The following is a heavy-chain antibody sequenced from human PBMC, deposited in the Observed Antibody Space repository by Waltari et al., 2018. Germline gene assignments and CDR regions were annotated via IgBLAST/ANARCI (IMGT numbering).Heavy chain of an antibody. CDR3: ARLPISLGVGSVFDI. Sequence: QMQLQESGPGLVKPSEPLSLTCTVSGGSISSSTYYWGWIRQPPGKGLEWIGNIYYSGRTSHKPSLKSRLTISVDTSKNQFSLNLRSVTAADTAVYYCARLPISLGVGSVFDIWGQGTMVTVSS. J-gene: IGHJ3*02. D-gene: IGHD2-15*01. CDR2: IYYSGRT. CDR1: GGSISSSTYY. V-gene: IGHV4-39*01.